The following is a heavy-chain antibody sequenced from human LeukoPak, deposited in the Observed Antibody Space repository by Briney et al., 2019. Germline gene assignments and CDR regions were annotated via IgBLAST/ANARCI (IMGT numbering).Heavy chain of an antibody. J-gene: IGHJ4*02. D-gene: IGHD2-2*01. CDR2: IQYDGSNK. Sequence: PGGSLGLSCAASGFSFSTYGMQWVRQAPGKGLEWVAFIQYDGSNKYYAESVKGRFTISRDNSKNTLYLQMNGLRADDTAVYYCAKSWCATICYGIYDWGQGTLVTVS. CDR3: AKSWCATICYGIYD. CDR1: GFSFSTYG. V-gene: IGHV3-30*02.